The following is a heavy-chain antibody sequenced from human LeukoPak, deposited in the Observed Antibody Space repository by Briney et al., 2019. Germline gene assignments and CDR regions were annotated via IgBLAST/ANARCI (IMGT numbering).Heavy chain of an antibody. J-gene: IGHJ3*02. V-gene: IGHV3-48*02. CDR1: GFTFSSYR. CDR2: ISSSSSTV. CDR3: ARDRCSSTSCIEANAFDI. D-gene: IGHD2-2*01. Sequence: QPGGSLRLSCAASGFTFSSYRMNWVRQAPGKGLEWVSYISSSSSTVYYADSVKGRFTISRDNAKNSLYLQMNSLRDEDTAVYYCARDRCSSTSCIEANAFDIWGQGTMVTVSS.